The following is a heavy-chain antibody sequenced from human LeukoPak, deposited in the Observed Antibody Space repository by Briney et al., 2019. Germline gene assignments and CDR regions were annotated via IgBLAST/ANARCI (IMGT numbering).Heavy chain of an antibody. V-gene: IGHV4-59*01. CDR2: IYYSGST. J-gene: IGHJ4*02. CDR1: GVSISSYY. D-gene: IGHD1-1*01. Sequence: SETLSLTCTVFGVSISSYYWSWSRQPPGKGLGVTGYIYYSGSTNYNPSFKSRVTISVDTSKNQFSLKLSSVTAADTAVYYCARWTTGTTFSPAFDYWGQGTLVTVSS. CDR3: ARWTTGTTFSPAFDY.